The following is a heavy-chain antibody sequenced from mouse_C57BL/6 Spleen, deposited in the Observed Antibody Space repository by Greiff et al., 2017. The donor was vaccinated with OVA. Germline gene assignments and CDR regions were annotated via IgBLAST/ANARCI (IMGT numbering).Heavy chain of an antibody. D-gene: IGHD2-4*01. CDR1: GYTFTSYW. Sequence: QVQLQQPGAELVKPGASVKLSCKASGYTFTSYWMHWVKQRPGQGLEWIGMIHPNSGSTNYNEKFKSKATLTVDTSSSTAYMQLGSLTSEDSAVYDSARRNYGLYWYFDVWGTGTTVTVSS. CDR2: IHPNSGST. J-gene: IGHJ1*03. V-gene: IGHV1-64*01. CDR3: ARRNYGLYWYFDV.